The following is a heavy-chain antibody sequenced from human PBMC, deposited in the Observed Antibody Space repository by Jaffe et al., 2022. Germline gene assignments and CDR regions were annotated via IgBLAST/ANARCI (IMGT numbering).Heavy chain of an antibody. D-gene: IGHD5-12*01. Sequence: QVQLQESGPGLVKPSETLSLTCTVSGGSISSYYWSWIRQPPGKGLEWIGYIYYSGSTNYNPSLKSRVTISVDTSKNQFSLKLSSVTAADTAVYYCARVYGYNPSGSYYFDYWGQGTLVTVSS. J-gene: IGHJ4*02. CDR2: IYYSGST. CDR1: GGSISSYY. CDR3: ARVYGYNPSGSYYFDY. V-gene: IGHV4-59*01.